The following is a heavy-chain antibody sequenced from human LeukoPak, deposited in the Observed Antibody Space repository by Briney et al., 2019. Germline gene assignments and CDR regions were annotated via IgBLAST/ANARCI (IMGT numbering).Heavy chain of an antibody. D-gene: IGHD6-13*01. CDR3: ARSGWYGYFDY. Sequence: GGSLRLSCAASGFTFSDHYMDWVRQAPGKGLEWVANIKQDGSEKYYVDSVKGRFTISRDNAKNSLYLQMNSLRAEDTAVYYCARSGWYGYFDYWGQGTLVTVSS. J-gene: IGHJ4*02. V-gene: IGHV3-7*01. CDR2: IKQDGSEK. CDR1: GFTFSDHY.